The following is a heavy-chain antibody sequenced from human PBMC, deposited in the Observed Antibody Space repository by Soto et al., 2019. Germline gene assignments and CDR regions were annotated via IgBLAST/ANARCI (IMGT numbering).Heavy chain of an antibody. CDR1: GFTFSSYS. V-gene: IGHV3-21*01. CDR3: ARARPGIAARIAVGGTPWLFDY. CDR2: ISSSSSYI. D-gene: IGHD6-19*01. J-gene: IGHJ4*02. Sequence: PGGSLRLSCAASGFTFSSYSMNWVRQAPGKGLEWVSSISSSSSYIYYADSVKGRFTISRDNAKNSLYLQMNSLRAEDTAVYYCARARPGIAARIAVGGTPWLFDYWGQGTLVTVSS.